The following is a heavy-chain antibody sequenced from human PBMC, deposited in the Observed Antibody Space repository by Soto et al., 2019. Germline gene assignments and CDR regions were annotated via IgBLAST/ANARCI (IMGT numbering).Heavy chain of an antibody. CDR3: ARDSVDTAMVTPYYYGMDV. CDR2: INPNSGGT. J-gene: IGHJ6*02. D-gene: IGHD5-18*01. CDR1: GYTFTGYY. Sequence: ASVKVSCKASGYTFTGYYMHWVRQAPGQGLEWMGWINPNSGGTNYAQKFQGWVTMTRDTSISTAYMELSRLRSDDTAVYYCARDSVDTAMVTPYYYGMDVWGQGTTVTVSS. V-gene: IGHV1-2*04.